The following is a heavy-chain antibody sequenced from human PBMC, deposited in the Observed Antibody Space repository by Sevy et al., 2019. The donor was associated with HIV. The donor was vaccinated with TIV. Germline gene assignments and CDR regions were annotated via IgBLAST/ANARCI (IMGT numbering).Heavy chain of an antibody. CDR1: GFTFSSYD. CDR3: ARAQGNIAARFYYYYYMDV. Sequence: GGSLRLSCAASGFTFSSYDMHWVRQATGKGLEWVSAIGTAGDTYYPGSVKGRFTISRENAKNALYLQMNSLRAGDTAVYYCARAQGNIAARFYYYYYMDVWGKGTTVTVSS. CDR2: IGTAGDT. V-gene: IGHV3-13*01. J-gene: IGHJ6*03. D-gene: IGHD6-6*01.